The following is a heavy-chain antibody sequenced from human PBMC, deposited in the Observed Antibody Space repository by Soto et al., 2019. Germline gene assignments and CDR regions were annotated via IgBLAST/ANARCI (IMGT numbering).Heavy chain of an antibody. J-gene: IGHJ4*01. Sequence: QITLRESGPTLVKPTQTLTLTCTFSGFSLNTREVGVGWIRQPPGKALEWLALIFWDDAKRYSPSLKTRLNISKDTSKSQVVLTMTNLDPGDTATYYFAPVSSGPRIEDYLWYYFDYWGNGTLVTVSS. V-gene: IGHV2-5*02. D-gene: IGHD2-8*01. CDR1: GFSLNTREVG. CDR3: APVSSGPRIEDYLWYYFDY. CDR2: IFWDDAK.